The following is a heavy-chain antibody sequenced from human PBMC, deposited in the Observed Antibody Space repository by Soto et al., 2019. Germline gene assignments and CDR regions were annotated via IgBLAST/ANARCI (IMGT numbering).Heavy chain of an antibody. CDR2: INPNSGGT. J-gene: IGHJ4*02. V-gene: IGHV1-2*02. D-gene: IGHD5-18*01. CDR3: ARGTAIALPFDY. Sequence: ASVKVSCKASGYTFTGYYMHWVRQAPGQGLEWMGWINPNSGGTNYAQKLQGRVTMTRDTSTSTAYMELSRLRSDDTAVYYCARGTAIALPFDYWGQGTLVTVSS. CDR1: GYTFTGYY.